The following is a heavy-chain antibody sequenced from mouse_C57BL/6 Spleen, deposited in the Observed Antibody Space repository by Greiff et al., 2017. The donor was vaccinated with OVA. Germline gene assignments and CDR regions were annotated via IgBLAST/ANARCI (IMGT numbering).Heavy chain of an antibody. D-gene: IGHD2-4*01. Sequence: VQLQQSGPELVKPGASVKISCKASGYAFSSSWMNWVKQRPGKGLEWIGRIYPGDGDTNYNGKFKGKATLTADKSSSTAYMQLSSLTSEDSAVYFGAPIYYDYGGGFAYWGQGTLVTVSA. CDR2: IYPGDGDT. V-gene: IGHV1-82*01. J-gene: IGHJ3*01. CDR1: GYAFSSSW. CDR3: APIYYDYGGGFAY.